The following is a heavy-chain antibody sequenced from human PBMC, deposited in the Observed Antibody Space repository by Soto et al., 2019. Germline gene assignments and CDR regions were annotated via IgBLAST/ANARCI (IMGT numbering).Heavy chain of an antibody. Sequence: CCVADESRSSHCWIRIRQKQGKGLEWIGYISYSGSTNYNPSLKSRVTISVDTSKNQFSLKLSSVTAADTAVYYCARAGFRWLYYDSSGIPWRRYFDYWGQGTLVTVSS. CDR2: ISYSGST. CDR1: DESRSSHC. CDR3: ARAGFRWLYYDSSGIPWRRYFDY. D-gene: IGHD3-22*01. J-gene: IGHJ4*02. V-gene: IGHV4-59*11.